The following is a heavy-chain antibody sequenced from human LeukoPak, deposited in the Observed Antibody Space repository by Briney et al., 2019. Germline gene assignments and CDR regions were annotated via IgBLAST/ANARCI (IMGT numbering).Heavy chain of an antibody. V-gene: IGHV1-18*01. Sequence: ASVKVSCKASGYTFTSYGISWVRQAPGQGLEWMGWISAYNGNTNYAQKLQGRVTMTTDTSTSTAYMELRSLRSDDTAVYYYARDGPSPGGRMTRNGMDVWGQGTTVTVSS. J-gene: IGHJ6*02. CDR2: ISAYNGNT. CDR1: GYTFTSYG. D-gene: IGHD3-10*01. CDR3: ARDGPSPGGRMTRNGMDV.